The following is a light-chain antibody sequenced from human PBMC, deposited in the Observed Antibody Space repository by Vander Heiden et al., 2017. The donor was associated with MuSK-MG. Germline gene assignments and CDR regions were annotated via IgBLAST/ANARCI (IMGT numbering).Light chain of an antibody. J-gene: IGKJ4*01. CDR1: QSLLHSNGYNY. CDR2: LGS. Sequence: DIVMTQSPLSLPVTPGEPASISCRSSQSLLHSNGYNYLDWYLQKPGLSPQLLIYLGSNRASGVPDRFSGSGPGTDFTMKISIVEAEDLGVYYSRQAVQNPHTSGGGTKVEIK. CDR3: RQAVQNPHT. V-gene: IGKV2-28*01.